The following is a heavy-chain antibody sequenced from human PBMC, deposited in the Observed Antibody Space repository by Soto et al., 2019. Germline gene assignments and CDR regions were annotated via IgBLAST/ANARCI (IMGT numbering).Heavy chain of an antibody. D-gene: IGHD3-22*01. CDR1: GYTFTSYG. CDR2: ISAYNGNT. CDR3: ARDTYYYDSSGYLGGFDY. V-gene: IGHV1-18*01. Sequence: ASVKVSCKASGYTFTSYGISWVRQAPGQGLEWMGWISAYNGNTNYAQKLQGRVTMTTDTSTSTAHMELRSLRSDDTAVYYCARDTYYYDSSGYLGGFDYWGQGTLVTVSS. J-gene: IGHJ4*02.